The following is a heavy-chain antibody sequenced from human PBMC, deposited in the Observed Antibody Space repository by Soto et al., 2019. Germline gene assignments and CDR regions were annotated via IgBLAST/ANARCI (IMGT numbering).Heavy chain of an antibody. Sequence: QVQLVQSGAEVKKPGSSVKVSCKASGGTFSSYAISWVRQAPGQGLEWMGGIIPIFGTANYAQKFQGRVTITADESTSKAYMELSSLRSEDTAVYYCARDQDSGHVIKLLYYYGMDVWGQGTTVTVSS. J-gene: IGHJ6*02. D-gene: IGHD5-12*01. V-gene: IGHV1-69*12. CDR1: GGTFSSYA. CDR2: IIPIFGTA. CDR3: ARDQDSGHVIKLLYYYGMDV.